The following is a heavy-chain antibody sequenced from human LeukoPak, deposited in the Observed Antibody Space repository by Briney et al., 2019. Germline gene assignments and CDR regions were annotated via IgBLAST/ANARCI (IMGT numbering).Heavy chain of an antibody. CDR3: AREKPTYYYDSSGYYRAFDI. J-gene: IGHJ3*02. D-gene: IGHD3-22*01. V-gene: IGHV1-18*01. Sequence: GASVKVSCKASGYTFTSYGISWVRQAPGQGLEGMGWIGAYNGNTNYAQKLQGRVTMTTDTSTSTAYMELRSLRSDDTAVYYCAREKPTYYYDSSGYYRAFDIWGQGTMVTVSS. CDR2: IGAYNGNT. CDR1: GYTFTSYG.